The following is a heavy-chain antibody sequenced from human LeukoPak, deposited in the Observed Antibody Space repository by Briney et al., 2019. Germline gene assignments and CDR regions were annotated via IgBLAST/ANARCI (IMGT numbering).Heavy chain of an antibody. CDR1: GFTFSNYW. CDR3: AKDLHYGSADY. CDR2: INPDGSNT. V-gene: IGHV3-74*01. J-gene: IGHJ4*02. Sequence: PGGSLRLSCATSGFTFSNYWMHWVRQDPGKGLVWVSYINPDGSNTNYADSAKGRFTISRDNAKNALYLQMNSLRAEDTAVYYCAKDLHYGSADYWGQGTLVTVSS. D-gene: IGHD3-10*01.